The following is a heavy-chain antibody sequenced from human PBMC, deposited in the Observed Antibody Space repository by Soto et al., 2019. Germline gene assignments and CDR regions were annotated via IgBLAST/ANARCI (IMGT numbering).Heavy chain of an antibody. CDR1: GGSISSYY. V-gene: IGHV4-59*01. Sequence: SETLSLTCPVSGGSISSYYWSWIRLPPGKGLEYIGYIYYSDSTNYNPSLKSRVTISVDTSKNQFSLKLSSVTAADTAVYYCARDNGYSYGYTLDHWGQGTLVTVSS. D-gene: IGHD5-18*01. CDR2: IYYSDST. CDR3: ARDNGYSYGYTLDH. J-gene: IGHJ4*02.